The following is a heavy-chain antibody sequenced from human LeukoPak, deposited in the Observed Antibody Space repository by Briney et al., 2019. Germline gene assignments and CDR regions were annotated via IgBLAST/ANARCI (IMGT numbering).Heavy chain of an antibody. D-gene: IGHD2-15*01. Sequence: GESLKISXKGSGYSFTSYWIGWVRQMPGKGLEWMGMIYPGDSNTRYSLSFQGQVTIPADKSISTAHLQWSSLKASDTAMYYCARGGVRAWFDPWAREPWSPSPQ. CDR2: IYPGDSNT. CDR3: ARGGVRAWFDP. CDR1: GYSFTSYW. J-gene: IGHJ5*02. V-gene: IGHV5-51*01.